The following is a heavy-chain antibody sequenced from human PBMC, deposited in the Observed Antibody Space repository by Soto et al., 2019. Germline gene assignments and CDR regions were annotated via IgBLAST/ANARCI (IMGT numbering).Heavy chain of an antibody. CDR1: GGSISSYY. D-gene: IGHD3-16*01. CDR3: ARRWGDAFDF. V-gene: IGHV4-59*08. Sequence: QVQLQESGPGLVKPSETLSLTCTVSGGSISSYYWSWIRQPPGKGLEWFGYIYYSGSTNYNPSLKSRVTISVDTSKNQFSLKLSSVTAADTAVYYCARRWGDAFDFWGQGTMLTVSS. J-gene: IGHJ3*01. CDR2: IYYSGST.